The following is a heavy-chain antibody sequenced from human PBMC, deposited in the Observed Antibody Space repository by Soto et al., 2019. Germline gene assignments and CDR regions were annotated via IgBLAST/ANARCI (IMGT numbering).Heavy chain of an antibody. Sequence: GWAQGLSCAASGFRVDDFAMHWVRQAPGRGLEWVAVISWNGGTTIYADSVKGRFSVSRDNSKNSLFLQMDSLRPEDTALYYCSSEIRALEKSTLQIFDLWGKGTQVTV. J-gene: IGHJ4*02. CDR1: GFRVDDFA. CDR3: SSEIRALEKSTLQIFDL. V-gene: IGHV3-9*01. CDR2: ISWNGGTT.